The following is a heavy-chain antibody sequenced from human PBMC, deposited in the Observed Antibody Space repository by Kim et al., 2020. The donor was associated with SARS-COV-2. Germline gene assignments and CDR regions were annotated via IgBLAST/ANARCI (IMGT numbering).Heavy chain of an antibody. J-gene: IGHJ6*02. V-gene: IGHV4-59*01. CDR3: ARESVDGDYDYYYGMDV. D-gene: IGHD4-17*01. Sequence: LKSRVTISVDTSKNQFSLKLSSVTAADTAVYYCARESVDGDYDYYYGMDVWGQGTTVTVSS.